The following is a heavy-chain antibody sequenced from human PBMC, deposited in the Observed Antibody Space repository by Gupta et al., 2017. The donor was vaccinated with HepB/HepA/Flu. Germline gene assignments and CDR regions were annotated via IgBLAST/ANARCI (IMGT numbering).Heavy chain of an antibody. V-gene: IGHV3-43*01. D-gene: IGHD7-27*01. J-gene: IGHJ6*04. CDR3: AKDNNWGCMDV. Sequence: EVQLVESGGVVVQPGGSLRLSCAPSGFTFDDYTMHWVRQAPGKGLEWVSLISWDGGSTYYADSVKGRFTISRDNSKNSLYLQMNSLRTEDTALYYCAKDNNWGCMDVWGKGTTVTVSS. CDR1: GFTFDDYT. CDR2: ISWDGGST.